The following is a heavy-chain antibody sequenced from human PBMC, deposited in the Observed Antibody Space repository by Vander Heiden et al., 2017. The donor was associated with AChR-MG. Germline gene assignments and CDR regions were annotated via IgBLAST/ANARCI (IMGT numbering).Heavy chain of an antibody. Sequence: QLQLVASGGGVVEPGRSLRLPCAASGFTCSSYGMHWVRQAPGKGLELVAVISYDGSNKYYADSVKGRFTISRDNSKNTLYLQMNSLRAEDTAVYYCAKAGFGVVVMNGRLDYWGQGTLVTVSS. D-gene: IGHD3-22*01. CDR3: AKAGFGVVVMNGRLDY. J-gene: IGHJ4*02. CDR2: ISYDGSNK. V-gene: IGHV3-30*18. CDR1: GFTCSSYG.